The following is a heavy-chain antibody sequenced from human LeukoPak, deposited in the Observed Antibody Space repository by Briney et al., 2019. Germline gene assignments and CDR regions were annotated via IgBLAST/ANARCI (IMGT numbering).Heavy chain of an antibody. CDR3: ARDRYFNLRYYYYYMDV. V-gene: IGHV4-4*07. D-gene: IGHD2/OR15-2a*01. J-gene: IGHJ6*03. CDR2: IYTSGST. CDR1: GGSISSYY. Sequence: SETLSLTYTVSGGSISSYYWSWIRQPAGKGLEWIGRIYTSGSTNYNPSLKSRVTMSVDTSKTQFSLKLSSVTAADTAVYYCARDRYFNLRYYYYYMDVWGKGTTVTVSS.